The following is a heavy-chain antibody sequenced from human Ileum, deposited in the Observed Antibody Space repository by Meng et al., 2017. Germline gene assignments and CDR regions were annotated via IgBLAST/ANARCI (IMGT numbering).Heavy chain of an antibody. J-gene: IGHJ1*01. CDR3: ARVAVTGRPDFPH. V-gene: IGHV1-2*02. CDR1: GYTFTNYY. D-gene: IGHD6-19*01. Sequence: ASVKVSCKASGYTFTNYYLHWWRQAPGQGLEWMGWINGNSGGTDYAQKFQGRVTMTRDTSISTAYMELSRLEPADTAIYYCARVAVTGRPDFPHWGQGTLVTVSS. CDR2: INGNSGGT.